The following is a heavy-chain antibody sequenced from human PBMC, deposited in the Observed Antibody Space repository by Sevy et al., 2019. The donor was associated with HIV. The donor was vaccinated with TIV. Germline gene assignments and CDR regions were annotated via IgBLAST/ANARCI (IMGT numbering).Heavy chain of an antibody. J-gene: IGHJ5*02. D-gene: IGHD2-2*01. V-gene: IGHV3-21*01. CDR1: GFTFSSYS. Sequence: GGSLRLSCVASGFTFSSYSMNWVRQAPGKGLEWVSSISSSSSHIYYADSVKGRFTISRDNAKNSLYLQMNSLRAEDTAVYYCARDHSRREYQLLLGGFWFDPWGQGTLVTVSS. CDR2: ISSSSSHI. CDR3: ARDHSRREYQLLLGGFWFDP.